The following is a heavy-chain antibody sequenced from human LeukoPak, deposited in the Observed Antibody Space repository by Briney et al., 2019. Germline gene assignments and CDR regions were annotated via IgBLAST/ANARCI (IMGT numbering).Heavy chain of an antibody. J-gene: IGHJ4*02. CDR3: ARDKAYYGSGSYLDY. D-gene: IGHD3-10*01. CDR1: GFTFSSYE. V-gene: IGHV3-48*03. CDR2: ISSSGSTI. Sequence: GGSLRLSCAASGFTFSSYEMNWVRQAPGKGLEWVSYISSSGSTIYYADSVKGRFTISRDNAKNSLYLQMNSLRAEDTAVYYCARDKAYYGSGSYLDYWGQGTLVTVSS.